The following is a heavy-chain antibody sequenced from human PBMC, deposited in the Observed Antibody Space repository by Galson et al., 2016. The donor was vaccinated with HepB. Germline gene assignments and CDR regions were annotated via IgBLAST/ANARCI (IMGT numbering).Heavy chain of an antibody. D-gene: IGHD2-15*01. CDR1: GFDFTGYW. CDR2: IDPRDSST. Sequence: QSGAEVKKPGESLRISCQGSGFDFTGYWISWVRQVPGKGLEWMGRIDPRDSSTEYSPSFQGHVSISGDESITTAFLQWNTLQASDSAIYYCARHFVASARTYYFAMDVWGQGTTVTVSS. CDR3: ARHFVASARTYYFAMDV. V-gene: IGHV5-10-1*01. J-gene: IGHJ6*02.